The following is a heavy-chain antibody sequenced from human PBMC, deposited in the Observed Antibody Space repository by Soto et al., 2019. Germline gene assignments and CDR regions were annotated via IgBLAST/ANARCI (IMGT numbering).Heavy chain of an antibody. CDR2: ISAYNGNT. D-gene: IGHD3-9*01. V-gene: IGHV1-18*01. J-gene: IGHJ4*02. Sequence: ASVKVSCKASGYTFTSYGISWVRQAPGQGLEWMGWISAYNGNTNYAQKLQGRVTMTTDTSTSTAYMELRSLRSDDTAVYYCARVRVYDILTGYYAPTKLDYWGQGTLVTVSS. CDR1: GYTFTSYG. CDR3: ARVRVYDILTGYYAPTKLDY.